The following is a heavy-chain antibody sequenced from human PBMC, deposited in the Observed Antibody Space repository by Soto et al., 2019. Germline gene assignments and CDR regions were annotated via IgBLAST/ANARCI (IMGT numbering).Heavy chain of an antibody. V-gene: IGHV3-30-3*01. J-gene: IGHJ6*02. CDR2: ISYDGSNK. CDR1: GFTFSSYA. D-gene: IGHD1-26*01. Sequence: PGGSLRLSCAASGFTFSSYAMHWVRQAPGKGLEWVAVISYDGSNKYYADSVKGRFTISRDNSKNTLYLQMNSLRAEDTAVYYCAREGVGAQKGMDVWGQGTTVTVSS. CDR3: AREGVGAQKGMDV.